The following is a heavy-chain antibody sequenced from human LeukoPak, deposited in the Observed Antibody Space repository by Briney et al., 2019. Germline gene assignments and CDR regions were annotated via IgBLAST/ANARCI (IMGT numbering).Heavy chain of an antibody. CDR1: GFTFSSYE. Sequence: GGSLRLSCAASGFTFSSYEMNWVRQAPGKGLEWVSYICSSGSVIHYADSVKGRFTISRDNAKNSLFVQMNSLRAEDTAVYYCARGPPMVRGVVNWFDPWGQGTLVTVSS. V-gene: IGHV3-48*03. J-gene: IGHJ5*02. CDR2: ICSSGSVI. CDR3: ARGPPMVRGVVNWFDP. D-gene: IGHD3-10*01.